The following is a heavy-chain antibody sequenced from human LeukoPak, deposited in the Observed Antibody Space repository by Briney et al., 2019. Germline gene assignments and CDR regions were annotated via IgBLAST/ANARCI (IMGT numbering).Heavy chain of an antibody. CDR2: INHSGST. CDR1: GGSFSGYY. CDR3: ARGVRLYSSSWYNWFDP. J-gene: IGHJ5*02. D-gene: IGHD6-13*01. V-gene: IGHV4-34*01. Sequence: SETLSLTCAVYGGSFSGYYWSWIRQPPGKGLEWIGEINHSGSTNYNPSLKSRVTISVDTSKNQFSLKLSSVTAADTAAYYCARGVRLYSSSWYNWFDPWGQGTLVTVSS.